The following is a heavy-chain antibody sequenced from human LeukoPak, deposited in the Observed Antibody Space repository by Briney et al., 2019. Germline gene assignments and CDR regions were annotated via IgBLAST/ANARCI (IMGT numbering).Heavy chain of an antibody. Sequence: GGSLRLSCAASGFTFSSYATSWVRQAPGKGLEWVSAISGSGGSTYYADSVKGRFTISRDNSKNTLYLQMNSLRAEDTAVYYCAKDRSHLAYCGGDCYSMDYFDYWGQGTLVTVSS. CDR1: GFTFSSYA. V-gene: IGHV3-23*01. J-gene: IGHJ4*02. D-gene: IGHD2-21*02. CDR3: AKDRSHLAYCGGDCYSMDYFDY. CDR2: ISGSGGST.